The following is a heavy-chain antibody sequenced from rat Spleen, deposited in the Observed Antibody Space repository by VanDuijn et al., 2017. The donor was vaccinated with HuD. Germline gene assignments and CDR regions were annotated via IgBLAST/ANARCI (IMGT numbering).Heavy chain of an antibody. D-gene: IGHD4-3*01. J-gene: IGHJ4*01. CDR1: GFNFNDHW. Sequence: EVKLVESGGGLVQPGRSLKLSCAASGFNFNDHWMGWVRQAPGKGLEWIGEINKDSSTINYTPSLKDKFTISRDNAQNTLYLQMSKLGSEDTAIYYCASQIRGSVMDAWGQGASVTVSS. CDR2: INKDSSTI. V-gene: IGHV4-2*01. CDR3: ASQIRGSVMDA.